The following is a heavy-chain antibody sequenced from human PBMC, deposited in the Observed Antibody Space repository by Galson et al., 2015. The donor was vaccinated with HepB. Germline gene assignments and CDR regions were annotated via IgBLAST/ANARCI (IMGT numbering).Heavy chain of an antibody. V-gene: IGHV3-66*02. D-gene: IGHD3-16*01. J-gene: IGHJ4*02. CDR2: IYSGSNT. CDR3: ARDLRTIGGGY. CDR1: GFTVSSNY. Sequence: SLRLSCAASGFTVSSNYMSWVRQAPGKGLEWVSVIYSGSNTYYADSVKGRFTISRDNSKNMLYLQMNGLRAEDTAVYYCARDLRTIGGGYWGQGTLVTVSS.